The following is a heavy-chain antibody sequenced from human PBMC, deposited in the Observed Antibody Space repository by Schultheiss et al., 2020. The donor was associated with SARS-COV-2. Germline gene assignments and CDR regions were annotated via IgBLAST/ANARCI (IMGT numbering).Heavy chain of an antibody. CDR2: INSDGSST. D-gene: IGHD2-15*01. V-gene: IGHV3-74*01. J-gene: IGHJ6*02. Sequence: GGSLRLSCAASGFTFSSYGMHWVRQAPGKGLVWVSRINSDGSSTSYADSVKGRFTISRDNSKNTLYLQMNSLRAEDTAVYYCAKDQEVVVAATKYYYYYGMDVWGQGTTVTVSS. CDR3: AKDQEVVVAATKYYYYYGMDV. CDR1: GFTFSSYG.